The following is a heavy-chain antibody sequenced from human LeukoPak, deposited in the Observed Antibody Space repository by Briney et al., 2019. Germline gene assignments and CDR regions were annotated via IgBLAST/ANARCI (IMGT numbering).Heavy chain of an antibody. Sequence: PGGSLRLSCAASGFTFSDYYMTWIRQAPGRGLEWISYINGSSSDTNYAVSVRGRFTISRNNAKNSLYLLMNSLRVEDTAVYYCARRGTTYCTVDSCHPNWFDPWGQGTLVTVSS. J-gene: IGHJ5*02. V-gene: IGHV3-11*03. CDR1: GFTFSDYY. CDR2: INGSSSDT. CDR3: ARRGTTYCTVDSCHPNWFDP. D-gene: IGHD2-15*01.